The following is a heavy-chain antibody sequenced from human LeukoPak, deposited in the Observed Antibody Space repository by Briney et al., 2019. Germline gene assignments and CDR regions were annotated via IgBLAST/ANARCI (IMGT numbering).Heavy chain of an antibody. CDR1: GYTFTSYG. CDR3: VRAYSSSWYSGWYYYYMDV. Sequence: GASVKVSCKASGYTFTSYGISWVRQAPGQGLEWMGWISAYNGNTNYAQKLQGRVTMTTDTSTSTAYMELRSLRSDDTAVYYCVRAYSSSWYSGWYYYYMDVWGKGTTVTVSS. V-gene: IGHV1-18*01. D-gene: IGHD6-13*01. J-gene: IGHJ6*03. CDR2: ISAYNGNT.